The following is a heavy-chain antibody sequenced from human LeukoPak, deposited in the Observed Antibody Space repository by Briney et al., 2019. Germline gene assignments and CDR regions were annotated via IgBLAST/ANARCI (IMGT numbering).Heavy chain of an antibody. D-gene: IGHD1-1*01. Sequence: SETLSLTCTVSGGSISSSSYYWSWIRQPPGKGLEWIGHIYGSGSTNYNPSLKSRVTLSVDTSKNQFSLKLSSVTVADTAVYYCAREGTSGTHLNWFDPWGQGTLVTVSS. V-gene: IGHV4-61*01. CDR2: IYGSGST. CDR3: AREGTSGTHLNWFDP. CDR1: GGSISSSSYY. J-gene: IGHJ5*02.